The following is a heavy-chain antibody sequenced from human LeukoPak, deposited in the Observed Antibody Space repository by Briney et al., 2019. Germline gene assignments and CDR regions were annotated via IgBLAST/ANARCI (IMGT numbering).Heavy chain of an antibody. D-gene: IGHD1-26*01. V-gene: IGHV3-30*03. CDR1: GFTFSTYG. CDR2: ISYDGSNK. Sequence: PGGSLRLSCAASGFTFSTYGMYWVRQAPGKGLEWVAVISYDGSNKYYADSVKGRFTISRDNSKNTLSQQMNSLRAEDTAVYYCARRTRGSWVDYWGQGTLVTVSS. CDR3: ARRTRGSWVDY. J-gene: IGHJ4*02.